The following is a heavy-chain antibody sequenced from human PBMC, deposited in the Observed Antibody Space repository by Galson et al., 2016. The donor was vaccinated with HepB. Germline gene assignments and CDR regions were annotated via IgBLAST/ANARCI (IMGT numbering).Heavy chain of an antibody. J-gene: IGHJ6*03. D-gene: IGHD3-10*01. CDR1: NGSISGGIYY. CDR3: ARAPFSLYASGSYYRDYYYLDV. Sequence: TLSLTCTVSNGSISGGIYYWSWIRQDTGKGLEWIGYISYSGSTYYNPSLKSRVLISIDTSKTHFSLKLSSVTAADTAVYYCARAPFSLYASGSYYRDYYYLDVWGKGTTVTVSS. V-gene: IGHV4-31*03. CDR2: ISYSGST.